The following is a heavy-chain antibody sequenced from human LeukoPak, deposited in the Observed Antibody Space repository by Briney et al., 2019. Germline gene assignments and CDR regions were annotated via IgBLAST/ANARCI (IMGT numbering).Heavy chain of an antibody. CDR2: LNLDGTTR. D-gene: IGHD1-26*01. J-gene: IGHJ4*02. CDR1: GFIFSNYW. Sequence: GGSLRLSCAASGFIFSNYWMHWVRQAPGKGLVWVSRLNLDGTTRDYADSVKGRFTISRDNAKNTLSLQMNSLKVDDTAVYYCVRESAGSYWGWGQGTLVTVSS. V-gene: IGHV3-74*01. CDR3: VRESAGSYWG.